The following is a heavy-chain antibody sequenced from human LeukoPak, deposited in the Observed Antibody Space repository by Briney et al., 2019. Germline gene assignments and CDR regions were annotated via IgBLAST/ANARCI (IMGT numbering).Heavy chain of an antibody. D-gene: IGHD2-2*02. V-gene: IGHV1-18*01. J-gene: IGHJ5*02. Sequence: ASVKVSCKASGYTFTSYGISWVRQAPGQGLEWMGWISAYNGNTNYAQKLQGRVTMTTDTSTSTADMELRSLRSDDTAVYYCARQYQRSAAAIPASWFDPWGQGTLVTVSS. CDR3: ARQYQRSAAAIPASWFDP. CDR2: ISAYNGNT. CDR1: GYTFTSYG.